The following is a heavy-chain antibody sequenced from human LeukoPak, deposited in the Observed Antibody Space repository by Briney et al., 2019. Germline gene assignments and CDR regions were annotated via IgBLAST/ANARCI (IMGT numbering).Heavy chain of an antibody. Sequence: QSGGSLRLSCAASGFTFSSYSMNWVRQAPGKGLEWVSCISSSSSTIYYADSVKGRFTISRDNAKSSLYLQMNSLRDEDTAVYYCAPIPGPDYGDYVWTQEKNFDYWGQGTLVTVSS. V-gene: IGHV3-48*02. CDR1: GFTFSSYS. CDR3: APIPGPDYGDYVWTQEKNFDY. CDR2: ISSSSSTI. D-gene: IGHD4-17*01. J-gene: IGHJ4*02.